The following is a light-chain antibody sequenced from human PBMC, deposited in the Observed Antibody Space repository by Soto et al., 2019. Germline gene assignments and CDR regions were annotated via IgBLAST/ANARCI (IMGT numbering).Light chain of an antibody. CDR3: QTWGTGIVV. V-gene: IGLV4-69*01. CDR2: LNSDGSH. CDR1: SGHSSYA. Sequence: QPVLTQSPSASASLGASVKLTCTLSSGHSSYAIAWHQQQPEKGPRYLMKLNSDGSHSKGDGIPDRFSGSSSGAECYLTISSLQYEDEADYYCQTWGTGIVVFGGGTKVTVL. J-gene: IGLJ2*01.